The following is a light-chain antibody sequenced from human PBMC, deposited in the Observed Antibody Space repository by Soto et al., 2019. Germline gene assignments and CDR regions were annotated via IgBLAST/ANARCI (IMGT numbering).Light chain of an antibody. Sequence: QAVVTQPPSASGAPGQRVTISCSGSSSNIGTNTANWYQQLPGTAPKLLIYNNDQRPSGVPDRFSGSKSGTSASLAISGLQSEDEADYYCAAWDDSLIAVVFGGGTKVTVL. J-gene: IGLJ2*01. CDR1: SSNIGTNT. CDR3: AAWDDSLIAVV. V-gene: IGLV1-44*01. CDR2: NND.